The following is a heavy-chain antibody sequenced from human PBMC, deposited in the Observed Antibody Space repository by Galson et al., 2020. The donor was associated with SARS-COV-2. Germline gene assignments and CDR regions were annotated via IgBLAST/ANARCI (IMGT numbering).Heavy chain of an antibody. J-gene: IGHJ4*02. D-gene: IGHD3-22*01. V-gene: IGHV3-23*01. CDR2: MSASGVRT. Sequence: GGSLRLSCAASGFPFSSYAMSWVRQAPGTGLEWVSSMSASGVRTSYADSLKGRFTISRDNSKNTLYLRMNSLRAEDTAVYYCAKEEHSSGYYYIFDCWGQGTLITVSS. CDR1: GFPFSSYA. CDR3: AKEEHSSGYYYIFDC.